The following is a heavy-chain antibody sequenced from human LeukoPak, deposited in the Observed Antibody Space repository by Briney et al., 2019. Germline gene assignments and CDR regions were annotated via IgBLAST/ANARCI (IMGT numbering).Heavy chain of an antibody. V-gene: IGHV4-34*01. D-gene: IGHD6-13*01. CDR3: ARLAAAGTDG. J-gene: IGHJ4*02. CDR2: INHSGST. Sequence: PETLSLTCAVYGGSFSGYYWSWIRQPPGKGLEWIGEINHSGSTNYNPSLKSRVTISVDTSKNQFSLKLSSVTAADTAVYYCARLAAAGTDGWGQGTLVTVSS. CDR1: GGSFSGYY.